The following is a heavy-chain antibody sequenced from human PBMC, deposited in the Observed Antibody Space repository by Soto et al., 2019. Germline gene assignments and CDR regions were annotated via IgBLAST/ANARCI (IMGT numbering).Heavy chain of an antibody. CDR1: GFTFSSYW. CDR3: ARVKATRPITDYYYYGMDV. V-gene: IGHV3-74*01. CDR2: INSDGSST. Sequence: GGSLRLSCAASGFTFSSYWMHWVRQAPGKGLVWVSRINSDGSSTSYADSVKGRFTISRDNAKNTLYLQMNSLRAEDTAVYYCARVKATRPITDYYYYGMDVWGQGTTVTAP. D-gene: IGHD6-6*01. J-gene: IGHJ6*02.